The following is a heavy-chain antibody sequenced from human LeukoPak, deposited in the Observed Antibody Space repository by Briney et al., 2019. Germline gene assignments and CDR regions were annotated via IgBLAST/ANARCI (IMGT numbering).Heavy chain of an antibody. CDR3: AKNQGYYYGSGSYCFDY. Sequence: GGSLRLSCAASGFTFSSYAMSWVRQAPGKGLEWVSAISGSGGSTYYADSVKGRFTISRDNSKNTLYLQMNSLRAEDTAVYYLAKNQGYYYGSGSYCFDYWGQGTLVTVSS. V-gene: IGHV3-23*01. J-gene: IGHJ4*02. D-gene: IGHD3-10*01. CDR1: GFTFSSYA. CDR2: ISGSGGST.